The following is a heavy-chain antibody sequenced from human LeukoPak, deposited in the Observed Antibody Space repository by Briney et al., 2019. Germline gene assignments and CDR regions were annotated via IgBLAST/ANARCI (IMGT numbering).Heavy chain of an antibody. D-gene: IGHD6-13*01. CDR3: AREKNQLGFDP. Sequence: SETLSLTCTVSGGSISSYFWSWIRQPAGKGLEWIGRIHTSRNTNYNPSLKSRVTMTVDKSKNQFSLNLTSVTAADTAEYYCAREKNQLGFDPWGQGTLVTVSS. CDR1: GGSISSYF. CDR2: IHTSRNT. V-gene: IGHV4-4*07. J-gene: IGHJ5*02.